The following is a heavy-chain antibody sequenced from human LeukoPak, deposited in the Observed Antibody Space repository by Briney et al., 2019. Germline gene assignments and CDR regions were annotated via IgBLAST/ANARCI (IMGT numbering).Heavy chain of an antibody. V-gene: IGHV1-2*02. D-gene: IGHD3-3*02. CDR2: ITPKSGDT. J-gene: IGHJ4*02. CDR1: GYTFSDFY. CDR3: ARVRLADERAWAY. Sequence: ASVKVSCKASGYTFSDFYIHWVRRAPGQGLEYVGWITPKSGDTYSPQRFQGRVTMTRDASISTAYMELSSLRSDDTAVYFCARVRLADERAWAYWGQGTLVTVSS.